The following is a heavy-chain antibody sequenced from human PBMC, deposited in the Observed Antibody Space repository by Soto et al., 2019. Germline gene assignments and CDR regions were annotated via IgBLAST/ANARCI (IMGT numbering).Heavy chain of an antibody. CDR2: ITTKAQGATT. Sequence: EVHLVESGGGLVKPGESLRLSCAASGFTLSNVWMNWVRQAPGKGLEWVARITTKAQGATTHYAAPVKGRFTISRDDSGNVVYLQMNSLKTEDTGVYYCADIAVRHTGDYWGQGTLVTVSS. CDR3: ADIAVRHTGDY. D-gene: IGHD6-19*01. J-gene: IGHJ4*02. V-gene: IGHV3-15*01. CDR1: GFTLSNVW.